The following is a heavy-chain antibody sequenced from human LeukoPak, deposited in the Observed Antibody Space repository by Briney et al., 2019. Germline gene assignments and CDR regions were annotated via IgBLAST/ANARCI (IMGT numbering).Heavy chain of an antibody. J-gene: IGHJ4*02. D-gene: IGHD3-22*01. CDR3: ARVDDTSGYFYKFDY. V-gene: IGHV4-59*01. CDR1: GGSISNYY. CDR2: IHYSGST. Sequence: SETLSLTCSVSGGSISNYYWSWIRQPPGKGLEWVGFIHYSGSTNYNPSLKSRVTISVDTSKNQFSLKLTSVTAADTAVYYCARVDDTSGYFYKFDYWGQGTLVTVSS.